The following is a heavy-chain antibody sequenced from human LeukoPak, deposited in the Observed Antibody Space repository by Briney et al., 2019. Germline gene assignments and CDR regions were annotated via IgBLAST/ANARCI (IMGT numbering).Heavy chain of an antibody. V-gene: IGHV3-23*01. CDR3: AKGQVFQCDY. D-gene: IGHD2/OR15-2a*01. CDR1: GFTCSNSA. Sequence: GGSLRLSCAASGFTCSNSAMNWVRQAPGKGLEWVSAISGSGGSTYYANSVKGRFTISRDNSRNTLYLQMSSLRAEDTAVYYCAKGQVFQCDYWGQGTLVTVSS. J-gene: IGHJ4*02. CDR2: ISGSGGST.